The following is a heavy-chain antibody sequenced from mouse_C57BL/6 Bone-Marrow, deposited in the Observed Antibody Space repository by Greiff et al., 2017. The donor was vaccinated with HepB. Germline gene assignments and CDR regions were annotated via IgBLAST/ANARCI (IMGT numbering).Heavy chain of an antibody. D-gene: IGHD1-1*01. J-gene: IGHJ2*01. Sequence: VKLVESGAELARPGASVKLSCKASGYTFTSYGISWVKQRTGQGLEWIGEIYPRSGNTYYNEKFKGKATLTADKSSSTAYMELRSLTSEDSAVYFCASKGITTVVKGYYFDYWGQGTTLTVSS. CDR1: GYTFTSYG. CDR2: IYPRSGNT. CDR3: ASKGITTVVKGYYFDY. V-gene: IGHV1-81*01.